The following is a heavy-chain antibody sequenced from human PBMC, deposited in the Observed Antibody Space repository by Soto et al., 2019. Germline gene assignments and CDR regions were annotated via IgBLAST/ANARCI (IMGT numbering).Heavy chain of an antibody. Sequence: GGSLRLSCAASGFTFSSYAMSWVRQAPGKGLEWVSAISGSGGSTYYADSVKGRFTISRDNSKNTLYLQMNSLRAEDTAVYYCAKEGKNGDPSPFDAFDIWGQGTMVTVSS. V-gene: IGHV3-23*01. CDR1: GFTFSSYA. D-gene: IGHD2-21*02. J-gene: IGHJ3*02. CDR3: AKEGKNGDPSPFDAFDI. CDR2: ISGSGGST.